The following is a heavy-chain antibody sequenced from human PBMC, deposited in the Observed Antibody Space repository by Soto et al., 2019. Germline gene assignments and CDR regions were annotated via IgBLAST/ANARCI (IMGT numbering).Heavy chain of an antibody. V-gene: IGHV3-23*04. J-gene: IGHJ4*02. CDR3: AKAILEGSGRSNFDY. CDR2: ISSSGGST. Sequence: EVQLVESGGGLVKPGGSLRLSCAASGFTFSSYSMNWVRQAPGKGLEWVSSISSSGGSTYYADSVKGRFTISRDNSKNTLYLQMNSLRAEDTAVYYCAKAILEGSGRSNFDYWGQGTLVTVSS. CDR1: GFTFSSYS. D-gene: IGHD3-10*01.